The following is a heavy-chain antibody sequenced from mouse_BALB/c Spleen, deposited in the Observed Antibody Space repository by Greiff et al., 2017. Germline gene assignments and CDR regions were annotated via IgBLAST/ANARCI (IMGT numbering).Heavy chain of an antibody. V-gene: IGHV14-1*02. CDR1: GFNFTDYY. CDR2: IDPENGNT. J-gene: IGHJ2*01. D-gene: IGHD2-3*01. Sequence: EVQLQQSGAELVRPGALVKLSCKASGFNFTDYYMHWVKQRPEQGLEWIGWIDPENGNTIYDPKFQGKASITADTSSNTAYLQLSSLTSEDTAVYYCARGYSVFDYWGEGTTLTVSS. CDR3: ARGYSVFDY.